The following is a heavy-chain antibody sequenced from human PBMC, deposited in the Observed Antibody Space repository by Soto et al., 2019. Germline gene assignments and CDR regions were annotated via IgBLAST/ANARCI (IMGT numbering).Heavy chain of an antibody. V-gene: IGHV3-23*01. CDR2: ISDSGGTT. J-gene: IGHJ4*02. Sequence: VQLLESGGGLVQPGGSLRLSCAASGFTFSTFGMNWVRQAPGKGLEWVSVISDSGGTTFHADSVKGRFTISRDNSKNTLYLQMNSLRAEDTAVYYCAKDGLRFLEWLSYFDYWGQGTLVTVSS. CDR3: AKDGLRFLEWLSYFDY. CDR1: GFTFSTFG. D-gene: IGHD3-3*01.